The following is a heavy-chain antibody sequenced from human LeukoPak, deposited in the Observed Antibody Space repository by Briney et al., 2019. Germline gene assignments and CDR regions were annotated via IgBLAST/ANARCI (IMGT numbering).Heavy chain of an antibody. CDR2: INHSGST. D-gene: IGHD3-22*01. Sequence: SETLSLTCAVYGGSFSGYYWSWIRQPPGKGLEWIGEINHSGSTNYNPSHKSRVTISVDTSKNQFSLKLSSVTAADTAVYYCAREHPYYYDSSGYYSPFDYWGQGTLVTVSS. CDR1: GGSFSGYY. J-gene: IGHJ4*02. V-gene: IGHV4-34*01. CDR3: AREHPYYYDSSGYYSPFDY.